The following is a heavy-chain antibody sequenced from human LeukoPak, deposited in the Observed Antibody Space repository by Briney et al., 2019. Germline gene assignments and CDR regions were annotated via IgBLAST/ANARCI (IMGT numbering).Heavy chain of an antibody. CDR3: ARETNLLLRGSAFDI. CDR2: IRYDGSNK. V-gene: IGHV3-30*02. CDR1: GFTFSSYG. D-gene: IGHD1-26*01. J-gene: IGHJ3*02. Sequence: GGSLRLSCAASGFTFSSYGMHWVRQAPGKGLEWVAFIRYDGSNKYYADSVKGRFTISRDNAKNSLYLQMNSLRAEDTAVYYCARETNLLLRGSAFDIWGQGTMVTVSS.